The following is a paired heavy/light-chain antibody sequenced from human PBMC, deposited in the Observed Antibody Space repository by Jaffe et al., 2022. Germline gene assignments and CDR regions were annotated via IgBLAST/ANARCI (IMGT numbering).Light chain of an antibody. Sequence: EIVLTQSPGTLSLSPGERVSLSCRASQTIGDNHLAWYQQKPGQAPRLLIYGASSRATGIPDRFSGSGSGTDFTLTINSLQPEDFAVYYCQQYDTSPPYSFGQGTKLEIK. CDR1: QTIGDNH. CDR2: GAS. V-gene: IGKV3-20*01. CDR3: QQYDTSPPYS. J-gene: IGKJ2*03.
Heavy chain of an antibody. Sequence: QVQLVQSGAEVKKPGSSVRVSCKASGGSFSSYTFSWVRQAPGQGFEWMGRIIPILDMTTYAESFQGRVTVTADKPTSTTYMELSSLRSEDTAMYFCARDRGKAGVFDIWGQGTMVIVSS. D-gene: IGHD6-13*01. CDR3: ARDRGKAGVFDI. CDR1: GGSFSSYT. V-gene: IGHV1-69*08. J-gene: IGHJ3*02. CDR2: IIPILDMT.